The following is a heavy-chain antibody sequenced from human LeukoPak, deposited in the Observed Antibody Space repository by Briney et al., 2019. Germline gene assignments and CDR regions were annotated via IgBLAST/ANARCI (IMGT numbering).Heavy chain of an antibody. V-gene: IGHV4-39*07. CDR1: GGSISSSSYY. CDR3: ARDALAAVAGPEYFDY. J-gene: IGHJ4*02. Sequence: SETLSLTCTVSGGSISSSSYYWGWIRQPPGKGLEWIGSIYYSGSTYYNPSLKSRVTISVDTSKNQFSLKLSSVTAADTAVYYCARDALAAVAGPEYFDYWGQGTLVTVSS. D-gene: IGHD6-19*01. CDR2: IYYSGST.